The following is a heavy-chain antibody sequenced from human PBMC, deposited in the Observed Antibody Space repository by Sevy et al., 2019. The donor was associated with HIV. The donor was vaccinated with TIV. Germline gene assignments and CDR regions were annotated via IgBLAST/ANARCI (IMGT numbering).Heavy chain of an antibody. D-gene: IGHD4-17*01. J-gene: IGHJ4*02. Sequence: GGSLRLSCAASGFTFSSYSMNWVRQAPGKGLEWVSSISSSSSYIYYADSVKGRFTISRDNAKNSLYLQMNGLRAEDTAVYYCARDGVFDYGGNSFDYWGQGTLVTVSS. CDR2: ISSSSSYI. CDR3: ARDGVFDYGGNSFDY. CDR1: GFTFSSYS. V-gene: IGHV3-21*01.